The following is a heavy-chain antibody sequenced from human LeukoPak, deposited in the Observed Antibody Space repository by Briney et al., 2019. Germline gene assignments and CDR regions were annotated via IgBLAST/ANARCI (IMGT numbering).Heavy chain of an antibody. CDR1: GFTFSSYG. D-gene: IGHD6-19*01. CDR2: IWYDGSNK. V-gene: IGHV3-33*01. J-gene: IGHJ4*02. Sequence: GGSLRLSCAASGFTFSSYGMHWVRQAPGKGLEWVAVIWYDGSNKYYADSVKGRFTISRDNSKNTLYLQMNSLRAEDTAVYYCARSGQWLERSDYWGQGTLVTVSS. CDR3: ARSGQWLERSDY.